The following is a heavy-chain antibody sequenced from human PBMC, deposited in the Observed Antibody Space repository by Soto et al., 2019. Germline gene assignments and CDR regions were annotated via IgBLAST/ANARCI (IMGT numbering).Heavy chain of an antibody. D-gene: IGHD3-16*01. CDR3: ARDFEGEYGMDV. J-gene: IGHJ6*02. CDR1: GFTFSSYG. V-gene: IGHV3-33*01. CDR2: IWYDGSNK. Sequence: GGSLRLSCAASGFTFSSYGVHWVRQAPGKGLEWVAVIWYDGSNKYYADSVKGRFTISRDNSKNTLYLQMNSLRAEDTAVYYCARDFEGEYGMDVWGQGTTVTVSS.